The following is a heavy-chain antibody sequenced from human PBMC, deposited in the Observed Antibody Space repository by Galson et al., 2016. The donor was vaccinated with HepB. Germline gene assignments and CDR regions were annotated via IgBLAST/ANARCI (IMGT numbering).Heavy chain of an antibody. J-gene: IGHJ4*02. CDR1: GFSFSDYF. D-gene: IGHD3-16*01. CDR3: AREVSMGDRYYFDY. Sequence: SLRLSCAASGFSFSDYFISWIRQAPGKGLEWVSYTSTSAGTIYYADSVRGRFTASRDNAKNTLFLQMNSLRLEDEAVYYCAREVSMGDRYYFDYWGQGTLVTVSS. CDR2: TSTSAGTI. V-gene: IGHV3-11*01.